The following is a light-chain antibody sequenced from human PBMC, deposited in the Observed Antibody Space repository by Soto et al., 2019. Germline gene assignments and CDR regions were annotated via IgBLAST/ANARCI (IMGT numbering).Light chain of an antibody. V-gene: IGKV1-9*01. CDR1: QGISSN. CDR2: AAS. J-gene: IGKJ4*01. Sequence: IQLTQSPSSLSASVGDRVTITCRASQGISSNLAWYQQRPGKAPQLLISAASTLQSGVPSRFSGSGSGTDFTLTISSPQPEDFATYYCQQLNSYPLTFGGGTKVEIK. CDR3: QQLNSYPLT.